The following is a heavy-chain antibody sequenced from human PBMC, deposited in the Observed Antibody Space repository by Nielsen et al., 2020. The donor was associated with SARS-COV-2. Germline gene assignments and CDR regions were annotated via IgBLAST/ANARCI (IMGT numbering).Heavy chain of an antibody. Sequence: GGSLRLSCAASGFTFSSYAMHWVRQAPGKGLKWVAVISYDGSNKYYADSVKGRFTISRDNSKNTLYLQMNSLRAEDTAVYYCARDRLHCSSTSCLPYYYYYYGMDVWGQGTTVTVSS. CDR2: ISYDGSNK. D-gene: IGHD2-2*01. V-gene: IGHV3-30-3*01. J-gene: IGHJ6*02. CDR1: GFTFSSYA. CDR3: ARDRLHCSSTSCLPYYYYYYGMDV.